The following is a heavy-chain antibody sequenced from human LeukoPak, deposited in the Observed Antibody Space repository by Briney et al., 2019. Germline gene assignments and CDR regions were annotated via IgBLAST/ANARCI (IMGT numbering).Heavy chain of an antibody. CDR3: ATTKGDWYKYSFDY. CDR2: ISTSSAMT. V-gene: IGHV3-48*01. CDR1: GFNFSSYV. D-gene: IGHD6-19*01. J-gene: IGHJ4*02. Sequence: PGGSLRLSCEASGFNFSSYVINWVRQAPGKGLEWVSSISTSSAMTYYADSVRGRFTISRDNAKNTLYLQMNSLRAEDTAVYYCATTKGDWYKYSFDYWGQGTLVTVSS.